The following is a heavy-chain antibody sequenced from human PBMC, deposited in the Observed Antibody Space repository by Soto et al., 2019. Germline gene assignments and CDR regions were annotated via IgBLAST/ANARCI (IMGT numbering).Heavy chain of an antibody. J-gene: IGHJ5*02. V-gene: IGHV4-34*01. CDR2: INPSGRT. CDR1: GGSFRGYY. D-gene: IGHD6-19*01. Sequence: SATLSLTCAVYGGSFRGYYWSCIRQPPGKGLEGIGEINPSGRTNYNPSRKRRVTISVDTSKNHFSLKLSSVTAADTAVYYCARQWQLLGLGCLRPNLAWFDPWFQVTLVTVS. CDR3: ARQWQLLGLGCLRPNLAWFDP.